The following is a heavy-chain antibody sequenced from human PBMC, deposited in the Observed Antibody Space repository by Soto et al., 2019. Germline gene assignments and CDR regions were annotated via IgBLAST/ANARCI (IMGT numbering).Heavy chain of an antibody. CDR1: GGSISSGGYY. Sequence: TLSLTCTVSGGSISSGGYYWSWIRQHPGKGLEWIGYIYYSGSTYYNPSLKSRVTISVDTSKNQFSLKLSSVTAADTAVYYCARGEANHHNFDYWGQGTLVTVSS. CDR3: ARGEANHHNFDY. J-gene: IGHJ4*02. V-gene: IGHV4-31*03. CDR2: IYYSGST.